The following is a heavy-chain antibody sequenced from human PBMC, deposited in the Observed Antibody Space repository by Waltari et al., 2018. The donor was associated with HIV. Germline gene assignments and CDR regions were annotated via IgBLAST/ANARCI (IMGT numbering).Heavy chain of an antibody. CDR3: AREDYDFWSGHNYNWFDP. D-gene: IGHD3-3*01. J-gene: IGHJ5*02. V-gene: IGHV4-4*07. CDR2: IYSRGSS. CDR1: GCSIHRTD. Sequence: QVQLQESGPGLLKPSETLSLTCTGSGCSIHRTDWRRTRQPAGKGLEWMGRIYSRGSSNYNPSLKSLTTMSVDTSKNLFSLKVSSVTAADTAVYYCAREDYDFWSGHNYNWFDPWGQGTLVTVSS.